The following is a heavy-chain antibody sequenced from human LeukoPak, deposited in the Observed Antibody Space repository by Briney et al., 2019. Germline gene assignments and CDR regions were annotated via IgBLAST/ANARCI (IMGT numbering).Heavy chain of an antibody. CDR1: GGSISSGRYY. CDR3: ASTHTAMVHFDY. Sequence: SETLTLTCTVSGGSISSGRYYWSWIRQPAGKGLEWIGRIYTSGSTNYNPSLKSRVTISVDTSKKQFSLKLSSVTAADTAVYYCASTHTAMVHFDYWGQGTLVTVSS. V-gene: IGHV4-61*02. J-gene: IGHJ4*02. CDR2: IYTSGST. D-gene: IGHD5-18*01.